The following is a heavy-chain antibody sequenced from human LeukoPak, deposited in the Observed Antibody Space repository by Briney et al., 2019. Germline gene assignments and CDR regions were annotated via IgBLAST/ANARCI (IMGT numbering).Heavy chain of an antibody. J-gene: IGHJ4*02. V-gene: IGHV3-23*01. CDR1: GFIFTNAW. Sequence: GGSLRLSCAASGFIFTNAWMNWVRQAPGKGLEWVSAISDSGGSTYYADSVKGRFTISRDNSKNTLYLQINGLRAEDTAVYYCAKEVWFGELLSLDYWGQGTLVTVSS. D-gene: IGHD3-10*01. CDR2: ISDSGGST. CDR3: AKEVWFGELLSLDY.